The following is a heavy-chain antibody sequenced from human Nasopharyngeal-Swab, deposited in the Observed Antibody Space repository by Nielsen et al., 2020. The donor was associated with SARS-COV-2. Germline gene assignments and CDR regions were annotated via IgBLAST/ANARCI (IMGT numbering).Heavy chain of an antibody. CDR3: ARPLTCYYYFDY. CDR1: GFTFRSYA. V-gene: IGHV3-30*04. CDR2: ISYDGSNK. J-gene: IGHJ4*02. Sequence: GGSLRLSCAASGFTFRSYAMHWVRQAPGKGLEWVAVISYDGSNKYYADSVKGRFTISRDNSKNTLYLQMNSLRAEDTAVYYCARPLTCYYYFDYWGQGTLVTVSS. D-gene: IGHD3-9*01.